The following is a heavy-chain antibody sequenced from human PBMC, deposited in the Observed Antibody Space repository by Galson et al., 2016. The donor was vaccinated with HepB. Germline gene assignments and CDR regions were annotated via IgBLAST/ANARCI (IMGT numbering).Heavy chain of an antibody. CDR1: GFTFGRYA. V-gene: IGHV3-23*01. D-gene: IGHD6-19*01. J-gene: IGHJ4*02. CDR3: ARFTQEWLDRVYCFGY. Sequence: SLRLSCAASGFTFGRYAMSWVRQAPGKGLEWVSAISGDGGSTYYAGSVQGRFTSSRDRSTNTMYLQMNSLRTDDTAVYYCARFTQEWLDRVYCFGYWGQGTLVPVSS. CDR2: ISGDGGST.